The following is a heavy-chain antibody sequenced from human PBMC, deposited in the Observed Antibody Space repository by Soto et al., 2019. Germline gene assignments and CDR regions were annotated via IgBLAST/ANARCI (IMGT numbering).Heavy chain of an antibody. J-gene: IGHJ5*02. Sequence: PSETLSLTCTVSGGSISSSSYYWGWIRQPPGKGLEWIGSIYYSGSTYYNPSLKSRVTISVDTSKNQFSLKLSSVTAADTAVYYCARHVKGGADYDFWSGYYNWFDPWGQGTLVT. V-gene: IGHV4-39*01. CDR3: ARHVKGGADYDFWSGYYNWFDP. CDR2: IYYSGST. D-gene: IGHD3-3*01. CDR1: GGSISSSSYY.